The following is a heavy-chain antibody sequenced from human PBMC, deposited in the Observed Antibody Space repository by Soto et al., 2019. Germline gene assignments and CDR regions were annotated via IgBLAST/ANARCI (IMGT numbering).Heavy chain of an antibody. CDR3: AKGYSRGRHHDY. CDR2: INPNSGGT. Sequence: ASVKVSCKASGYTFTDYYMHWVRQAPGQGLEWMGWINPNSGGTNYAQKFQGRVTMTRDTSISTAYMELSGLRFDDTAVYSCAKGYSRGRHHDYWGQGTLVTVSS. CDR1: GYTFTDYY. J-gene: IGHJ4*02. D-gene: IGHD6-19*01. V-gene: IGHV1-2*02.